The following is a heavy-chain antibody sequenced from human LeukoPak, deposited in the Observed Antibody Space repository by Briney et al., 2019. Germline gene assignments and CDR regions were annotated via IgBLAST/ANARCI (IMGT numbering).Heavy chain of an antibody. CDR2: ISYDGSNK. V-gene: IGHV3-30-3*01. Sequence: GRSLRLSCAASGFTFSSYAMHWVCQAPGKGLEWVAVISYDGSNKYYADSVKGRFTISRDNSKNTLYLQMNSLRAEDTAVYYCARDRAAGPYYYYGMDVWGQGTTVTVSS. CDR1: GFTFSSYA. J-gene: IGHJ6*02. CDR3: ARDRAAGPYYYYGMDV. D-gene: IGHD6-13*01.